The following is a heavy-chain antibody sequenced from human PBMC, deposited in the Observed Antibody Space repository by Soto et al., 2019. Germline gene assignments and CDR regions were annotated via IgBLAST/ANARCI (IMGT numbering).Heavy chain of an antibody. CDR3: ARGTRYYDSKAFDI. CDR2: IIPIFGTA. D-gene: IGHD3-22*01. V-gene: IGHV1-69*12. J-gene: IGHJ3*02. Sequence: QVQLVQSGAEVKKSGYSVKVSCKASGGTFSSYAISWVRQAPGQGLEWMGGIIPIFGTANYAQKFQGRVTITADESTSTAYMELSSLRSEDTAVYYCARGTRYYDSKAFDIWGQGTMVTVSS. CDR1: GGTFSSYA.